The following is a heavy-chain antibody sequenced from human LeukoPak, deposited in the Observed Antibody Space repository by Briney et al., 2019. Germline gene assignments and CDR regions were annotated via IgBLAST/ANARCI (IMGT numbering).Heavy chain of an antibody. CDR2: IYYSGST. CDR1: GDSISSGSYY. V-gene: IGHV4-39*07. D-gene: IGHD6-19*01. Sequence: PSQTLSLTCTVSGDSISSGSYYWGWIRQPPGKGLEWIGSIYYSGSTYYNPSLKSRVTISVDTSKNQFSLKLSSVTAADTAVYYCARAQGGQWLKYYYYMDVWGKGTTVTVSS. J-gene: IGHJ6*03. CDR3: ARAQGGQWLKYYYYMDV.